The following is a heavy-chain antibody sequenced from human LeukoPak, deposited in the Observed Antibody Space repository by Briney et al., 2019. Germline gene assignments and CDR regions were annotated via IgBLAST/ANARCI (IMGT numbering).Heavy chain of an antibody. CDR3: ARHGDYDSGGCTLDY. Sequence: SETLSLTCTASGGSINTDYWSWIRQPPGKGLEWIGYIDYSGRTSYNPSLKSRVTISIDTSKNQFSLKLNSVTAADTAVYHCARHGDYDSGGCTLDYWDQGTLVTVSS. CDR1: GGSINTDY. D-gene: IGHD3-22*01. V-gene: IGHV4-59*08. CDR2: IDYSGRT. J-gene: IGHJ4*02.